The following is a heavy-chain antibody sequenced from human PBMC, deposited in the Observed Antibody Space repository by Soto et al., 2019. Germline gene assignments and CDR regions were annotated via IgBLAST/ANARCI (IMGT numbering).Heavy chain of an antibody. V-gene: IGHV3-33*01. Sequence: GGSLRLSCAASGFSFSSSNYGMHWVRLAPGKGLDWVAVVGYNGSTKYYGDSVKGRFTISSDISKNTLYLQMNSLGVEDTAVYYCARWNGVYTAFDIWGQGTMVTVSS. CDR1: GFSFSSSNYG. D-gene: IGHD4-17*01. J-gene: IGHJ3*02. CDR2: VGYNGSTK. CDR3: ARWNGVYTAFDI.